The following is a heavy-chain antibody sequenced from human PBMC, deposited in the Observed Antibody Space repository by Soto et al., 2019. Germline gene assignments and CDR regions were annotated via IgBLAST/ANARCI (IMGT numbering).Heavy chain of an antibody. J-gene: IGHJ6*02. CDR1: GGPFNNHA. V-gene: IGHV1-69*06. D-gene: IGHD3-16*01. Sequence: GASVKVSCKASGGPFNNHASSWVRQFPGQALVWIRRSPSIFGTAQYAQKCQGRVRIVADRFTPRGCMELRGLTSEDTAVSFCERGDDFDYYYGVDVWGRGPTVTVSS. CDR2: SPSIFGTA. CDR3: ERGDDFDYYYGVDV.